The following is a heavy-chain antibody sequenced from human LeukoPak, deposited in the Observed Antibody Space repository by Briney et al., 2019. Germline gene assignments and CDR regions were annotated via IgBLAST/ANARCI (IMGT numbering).Heavy chain of an antibody. CDR1: GITFSSYW. J-gene: IGHJ4*02. D-gene: IGHD3-22*01. CDR2: IKKDGSEQ. CDR3: LLKWYFDQ. V-gene: IGHV3-7*01. Sequence: PGGSLRLSSAASGITFSSYWMTWVPPAPGKGREWVANIKKDGSEQNYVYSVRGRFTVSRDNAKNSLVEDTVTSCDAMKRRCLWLLKWYFDQWGQGTQVTVSS.